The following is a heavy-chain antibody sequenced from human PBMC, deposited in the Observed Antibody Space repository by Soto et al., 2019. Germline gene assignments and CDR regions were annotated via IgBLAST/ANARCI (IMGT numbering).Heavy chain of an antibody. CDR2: IFPLTDIP. J-gene: IGHJ4*02. CDR1: GGTFRNYP. V-gene: IGHV1-69*02. Sequence: QVQLVQSGTEVKKPGSSVKVSCKASGGTFRNYPINWVRQAPGQGLEWMGSIFPLTDIPDYAQNFQARLPISADKSTSTAYMELSSLTSDDTAMYFCARGPLVVLNYFESWGQGTL. CDR3: ARGPLVVLNYFES.